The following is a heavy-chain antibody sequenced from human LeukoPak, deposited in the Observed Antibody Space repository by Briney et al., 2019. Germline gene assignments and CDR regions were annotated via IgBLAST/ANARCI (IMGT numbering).Heavy chain of an antibody. V-gene: IGHV3-23*01. Sequence: GGSLRLSCAASGSTLSNYAMTWVRQAPGKGLEWVSSITGSGALTYYADSVKGRFTVSRDNSKNTLFLQMNSLRVEDTAVYYCAKSRGSSWYSDYWGQGTLVTVSS. J-gene: IGHJ4*02. CDR3: AKSRGSSWYSDY. CDR1: GSTLSNYA. CDR2: ITGSGALT. D-gene: IGHD6-13*01.